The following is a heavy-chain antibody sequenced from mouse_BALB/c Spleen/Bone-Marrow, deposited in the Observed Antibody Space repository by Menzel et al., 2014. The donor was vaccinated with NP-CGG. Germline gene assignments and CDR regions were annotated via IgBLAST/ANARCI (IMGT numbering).Heavy chain of an antibody. V-gene: IGHV1-12*01. Sequence: SGAELVKPGASVKMSCKASGYTFTSYNMHWVKQTPGQGLEWIGAIYPGNGDTSYNQKFKGKATLTADKSSSTAYMQRSSLTSEDSAVYYCARVRGGGMDYWGQGTPVTVSS. D-gene: IGHD1-1*01. CDR2: IYPGNGDT. J-gene: IGHJ4*01. CDR3: ARVRGGGMDY. CDR1: GYTFTSYN.